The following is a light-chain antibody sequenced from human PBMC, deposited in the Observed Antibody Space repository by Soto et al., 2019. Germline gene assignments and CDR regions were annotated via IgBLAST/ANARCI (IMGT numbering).Light chain of an antibody. V-gene: IGKV1-5*01. CDR3: QQYHSYWT. Sequence: DIQMTQSPSSLSASVGTRVPITCRASQSISTYLNWYQKKPGKAPHLLIYDASSLESGVPQRFSGSGSGTEFTLTISSLQTDDFSTYYCQQYHSYWTFGQGTKVDIK. J-gene: IGKJ1*01. CDR1: QSISTY. CDR2: DAS.